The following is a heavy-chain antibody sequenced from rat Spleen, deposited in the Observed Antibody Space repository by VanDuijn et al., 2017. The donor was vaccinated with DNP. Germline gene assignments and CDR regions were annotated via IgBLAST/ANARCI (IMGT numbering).Heavy chain of an antibody. CDR2: ISPSGDST. J-gene: IGHJ2*01. CDR3: ARQVWAFDY. Sequence: EVQLVESGGGLVQPGRSLKLSCAASGITFSYYVMHWIRQAPTKGLEWVASISPSGDSTYYRDSVKGRFTISRDNAKSTLYLQMDSLRSEDTATYYCARQVWAFDYWGQGVMVTVSS. D-gene: IGHD1-7*01. CDR1: GITFSYYV. V-gene: IGHV5-19*01.